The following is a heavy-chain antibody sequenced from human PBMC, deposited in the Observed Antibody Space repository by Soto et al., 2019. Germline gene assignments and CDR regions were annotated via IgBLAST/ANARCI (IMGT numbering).Heavy chain of an antibody. CDR2: IGTAGAT. CDR1: GFTLSGYA. J-gene: IGHJ4*02. V-gene: IGHV3-13*04. Sequence: EVQLVESGGGLVQPGGSLRLSWAASGFTLSGYAMQGFRQVTGKGLEWVSGIGTAGATYYPGSVKGPSTISRENAKNSLYLQRNSLRAGDTAVYYCASWRGADFDYWGQGTLVTVSS. D-gene: IGHD1-26*01. CDR3: ASWRGADFDY.